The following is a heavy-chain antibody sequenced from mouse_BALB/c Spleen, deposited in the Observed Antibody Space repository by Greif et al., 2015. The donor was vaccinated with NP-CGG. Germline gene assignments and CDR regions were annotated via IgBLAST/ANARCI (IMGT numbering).Heavy chain of an antibody. CDR1: GFTFSSYA. Sequence: EVQRVESGGGLVRPGGSLKLSCAASGFTFSSYAMSGVRQTPEKRREWVASISSGGSTYYPDSVKGRFTISRDNARNILYLQMSSLRSKDTAMYYCAREGGYHAMDYWGQGTSVTVSS. CDR3: AREGGYHAMDY. V-gene: IGHV5-6-5*01. CDR2: ISSGGST. J-gene: IGHJ4*01.